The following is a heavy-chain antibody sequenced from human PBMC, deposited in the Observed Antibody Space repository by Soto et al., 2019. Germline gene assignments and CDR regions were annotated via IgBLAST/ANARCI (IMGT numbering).Heavy chain of an antibody. J-gene: IGHJ4*02. V-gene: IGHV4-31*03. CDR2: TYYSGTT. D-gene: IGHD5-18*01. CDR1: GGSISSGGYY. Sequence: QVQLQESGPGLVKPSQTLSLTCTVSGGSISSGGYYWYWIRQHSGKGLEWIGFTYYSGTTYYNPSLKSRVPISVATSKNQFSLKLRSVTAADTAVYYCASRDVDTTMVGRDYWGQGTLVTVSS. CDR3: ASRDVDTTMVGRDY.